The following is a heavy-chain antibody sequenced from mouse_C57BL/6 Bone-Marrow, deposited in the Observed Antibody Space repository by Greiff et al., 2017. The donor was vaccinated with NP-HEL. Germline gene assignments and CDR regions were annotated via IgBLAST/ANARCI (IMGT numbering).Heavy chain of an antibody. J-gene: IGHJ3*01. CDR1: GYTFTSYW. Sequence: QVQLQQPGAELVMPGASVKLSCKASGYTFTSYWMHWVKQRPGQGLEWIGEIDPSDSYTNYNQKFKGKSTLTVDKSSSTAYMQLSSLTSEDSAVYYCAFRFAYWGQGTLVTVSA. CDR2: IDPSDSYT. CDR3: AFRFAY. V-gene: IGHV1-69*01.